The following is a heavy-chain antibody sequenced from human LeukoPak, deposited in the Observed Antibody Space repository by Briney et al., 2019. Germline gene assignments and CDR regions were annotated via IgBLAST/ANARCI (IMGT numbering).Heavy chain of an antibody. J-gene: IGHJ3*02. V-gene: IGHV1-69*05. CDR1: GGTFSSYA. CDR2: IIPIFGTA. CDR3: ARGEVVPAAMKAFDI. D-gene: IGHD2-2*01. Sequence: SVKVSCKASGGTFSSYAISWVRQAPGQGLEWMGGIIPIFGTANYAQKFQGRVTITTDESTSTAYMELSSLRSEDTAVYYCARGEVVPAAMKAFDIWGQGTMVTVSS.